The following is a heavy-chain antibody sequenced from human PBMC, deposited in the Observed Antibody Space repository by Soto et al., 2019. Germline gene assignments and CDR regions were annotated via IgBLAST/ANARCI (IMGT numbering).Heavy chain of an antibody. V-gene: IGHV4-59*08. CDR3: ARRWGGALDY. CDR2: IYYSGST. Sequence: QVQLQESGPGLVKPSETLSLTCTVSGGSMSSYYWSWIRQPPGKGLEWIGYIYYSGSTNYNPSLRXRVTISVATAKNRFSLKLNSVTAADTAVYYCARRWGGALDYWGQGTLVTVSS. D-gene: IGHD3-16*01. CDR1: GGSMSSYY. J-gene: IGHJ4*02.